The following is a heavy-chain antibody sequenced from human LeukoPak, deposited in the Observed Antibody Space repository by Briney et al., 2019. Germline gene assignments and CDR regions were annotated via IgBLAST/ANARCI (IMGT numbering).Heavy chain of an antibody. CDR3: ARDINGYYYDSHGYYPTDL. Sequence: SETLSLTCAVYGGSLSGYYWSWIRQPPGKGLEWIGEINHSGSTNYNPSLKSRVTISVDTSKNQFSLKLSSVTAADTAVYYCARDINGYYYDSHGYYPTDLWGQGTLVTVSS. D-gene: IGHD3-22*01. CDR1: GGSLSGYY. CDR2: INHSGST. J-gene: IGHJ5*02. V-gene: IGHV4-34*01.